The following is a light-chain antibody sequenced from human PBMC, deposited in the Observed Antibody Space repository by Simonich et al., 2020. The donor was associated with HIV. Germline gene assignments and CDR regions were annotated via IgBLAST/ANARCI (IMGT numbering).Light chain of an antibody. CDR3: QQYYRSPHT. Sequence: DIVMTQSPDSLAVSLGERATINCKASQSVLDSSTNKNYLAWYQQKPGQPPKLRVYWASTLEAGVPDRFSGSGSGTDFTLTISSLQAEDVAVYYCQQYYRSPHTFGGGTKVEIK. J-gene: IGKJ4*01. CDR2: WAS. V-gene: IGKV4-1*01. CDR1: QSVLDSSTNKNY.